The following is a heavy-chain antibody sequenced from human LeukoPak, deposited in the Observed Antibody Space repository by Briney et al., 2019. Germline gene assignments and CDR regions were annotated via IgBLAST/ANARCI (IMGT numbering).Heavy chain of an antibody. Sequence: SETLSLTCTVSGGSISSGSYYWSWIRQPAGKGLEWIGRIYTSGSTNYNPSLKSRVTISVDTSKNQFSLKLSSVTAADTAVYYCASETLYYYDSSGYKDWFDPWGQGTLVTVSS. CDR3: ASETLYYYDSSGYKDWFDP. V-gene: IGHV4-61*02. J-gene: IGHJ5*02. D-gene: IGHD3-22*01. CDR2: IYTSGST. CDR1: GGSISSGSYY.